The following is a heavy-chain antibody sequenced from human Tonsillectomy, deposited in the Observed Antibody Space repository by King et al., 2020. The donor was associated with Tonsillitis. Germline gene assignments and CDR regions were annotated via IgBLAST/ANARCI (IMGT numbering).Heavy chain of an antibody. D-gene: IGHD6-13*01. V-gene: IGHV3-66*01. Sequence: VQLVESGGGLVQPGESLTLSCVTSGLTVSTNYLTWVRQAPGKGLEWVSIIYSNGSAYYADFVKGRFTFSRDNSKNRLSLQMNSLRAEDTAVYYCAREYSRASGVGLDVWGQGTPVTVSS. CDR2: IYSNGSA. J-gene: IGHJ6*02. CDR1: GLTVSTNY. CDR3: AREYSRASGVGLDV.